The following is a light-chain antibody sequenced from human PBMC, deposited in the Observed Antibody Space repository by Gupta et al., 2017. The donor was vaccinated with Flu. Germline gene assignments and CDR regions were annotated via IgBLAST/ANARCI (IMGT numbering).Light chain of an antibody. J-gene: IGKJ4*01. V-gene: IGKV3-11*01. CDR3: QERSNLLT. CDR1: QSVSSN. Sequence: ETVLTQSPATLSLSPGERATLSCRSSQSVSSNLAWYQQKPGQAPRLLIYRASTRATGIPARFSGSGSGTDFTLTSSSLEPEDFAIYYWQERSNLLTFGGGTKVEIK. CDR2: RAS.